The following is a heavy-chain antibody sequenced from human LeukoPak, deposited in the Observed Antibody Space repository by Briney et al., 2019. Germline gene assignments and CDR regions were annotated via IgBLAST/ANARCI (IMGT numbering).Heavy chain of an antibody. CDR3: ARVARCTSCFDVDY. CDR2: IFYSGST. V-gene: IGHV4-59*12. CDR1: GGSISSYY. Sequence: SETLTLTCTVSGGSISSYYWSWIRQPPGKALEWIGNIFYSGSTYYSPSLKSRVTISLDTSRNQFSLKLNSVTAADTAVYYCARVARCTSCFDVDYWGQGTLVTVSS. J-gene: IGHJ4*02. D-gene: IGHD2-2*01.